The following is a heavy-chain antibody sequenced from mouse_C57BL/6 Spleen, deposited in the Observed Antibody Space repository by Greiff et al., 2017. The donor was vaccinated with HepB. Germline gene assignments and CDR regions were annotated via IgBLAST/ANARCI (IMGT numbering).Heavy chain of an antibody. V-gene: IGHV5-9-1*02. CDR3: TRDGFYYGNRDWYFDV. CDR2: ISSGGDYI. CDR1: GFTFSSYA. Sequence: EVKVVESGEGLVKPGGSLKLSCAASGFTFSSYAMSWVRQTPEKRLEWVAYISSGGDYIYYADTVKGRYTISRDNARNTLYLQMSSLKSEDTAMYYCTRDGFYYGNRDWYFDVWGTGTTVTVSS. J-gene: IGHJ1*03. D-gene: IGHD2-1*01.